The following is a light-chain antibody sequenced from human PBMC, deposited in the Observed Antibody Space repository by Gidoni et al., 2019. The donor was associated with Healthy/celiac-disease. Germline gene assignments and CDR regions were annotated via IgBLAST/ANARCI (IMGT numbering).Light chain of an antibody. CDR3: QQSYSTSWT. CDR1: QSISSY. J-gene: IGKJ1*01. CDR2: AAS. Sequence: DIQMTQSPSSLSASVGDRVTITCRASQSISSYLHWYQQKPGKAPKLLIYAASSLQSGVPSRFSGSGSGTDFTLTISSLQPEDFATYYWQQSYSTSWTFXXXTKVEIK. V-gene: IGKV1-39*01.